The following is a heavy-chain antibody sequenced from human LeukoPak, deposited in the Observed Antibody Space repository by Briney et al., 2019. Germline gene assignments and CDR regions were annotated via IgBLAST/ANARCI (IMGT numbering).Heavy chain of an antibody. D-gene: IGHD6-13*01. CDR1: GGSISSSSYY. V-gene: IGHV4-39*07. CDR2: IYYSGST. Sequence: SETLSHTCTVSGGSISSSSYYWGWIRQPPGKGLEWIGSIYYSGSTYYNPSLKSRVTISVDRSKNQFSLKLSSVTAADTAVYYCARASDSSLPHFPAAFDIWGQGTMVTVSS. J-gene: IGHJ3*02. CDR3: ARASDSSLPHFPAAFDI.